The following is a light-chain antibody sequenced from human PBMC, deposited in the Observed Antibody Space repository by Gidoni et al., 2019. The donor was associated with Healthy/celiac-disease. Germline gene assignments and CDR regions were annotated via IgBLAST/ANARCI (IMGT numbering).Light chain of an antibody. J-gene: IGKJ1*01. CDR2: DAS. V-gene: IGKV1-33*01. CDR3: QQYDNLPPET. CDR1: QDISNY. Sequence: DIQMTQSPSSLSASVGDRVTITCHASQDISNYLNGYQQKPGKAPKLLIYDASNLETGVPSRFSGRGSGTDLTFTISSLQQEDIATYYCQQYDNLPPETFGQXTKVEIK.